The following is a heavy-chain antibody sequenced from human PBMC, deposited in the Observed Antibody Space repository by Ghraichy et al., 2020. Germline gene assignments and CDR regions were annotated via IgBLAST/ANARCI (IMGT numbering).Heavy chain of an antibody. J-gene: IGHJ4*02. CDR3: ARALNYVGFDY. D-gene: IGHD1-7*01. CDR2: VYYDGSP. Sequence: SQTLSLTCAVSGGSISSSAYSWTWIRQPPEKGLEWLAYVYYDGSPYYNPSLKSRVTISLDNSKSQFALGLTSLTAPDTAVYYCARALNYVGFDYWGQGTLVTVSS. CDR1: GGSISSSAYS. V-gene: IGHV4-30-2*01.